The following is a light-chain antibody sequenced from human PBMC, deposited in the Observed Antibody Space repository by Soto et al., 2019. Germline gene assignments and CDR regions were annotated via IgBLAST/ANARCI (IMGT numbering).Light chain of an antibody. CDR1: SNDVGANNY. CDR2: EAR. Sequence: QSALTQPASVSGSPGQSITISCTGTSNDVGANNYVSWYQHHPGKAPKILIYEARNRPSGVSNRFSGSKSGNTASLTISGLQAEDEAYYYCTSYTSTSTLVFGGGTKVTVL. J-gene: IGLJ2*01. CDR3: TSYTSTSTLV. V-gene: IGLV2-14*01.